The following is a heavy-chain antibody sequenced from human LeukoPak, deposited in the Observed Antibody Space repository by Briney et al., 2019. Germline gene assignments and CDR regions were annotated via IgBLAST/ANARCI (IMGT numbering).Heavy chain of an antibody. J-gene: IGHJ6*04. Sequence: PSETLSLTCTVSGGSISGGGYYWSWIRQPPGKGLEWIGYIYHSGSTYYNPSLKSRVTISVDRSKNQFSLKLSSVTAADTAVYYCARVDYVLHLDVWGKGTTVTVSS. D-gene: IGHD3-16*01. CDR3: ARVDYVLHLDV. CDR2: IYHSGST. CDR1: GGSISGGGYY. V-gene: IGHV4-30-2*01.